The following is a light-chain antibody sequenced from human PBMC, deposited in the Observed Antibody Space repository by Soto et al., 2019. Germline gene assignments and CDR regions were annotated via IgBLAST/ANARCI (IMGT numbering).Light chain of an antibody. CDR1: QGIRTY. Sequence: DIQMTQSPSAMSASVGDRVTITCRASQGIRTYLAWFQQKPGKVPKRLIFSASSVQSGVPSRFSGSVSGTEFPLTISSLHPEDVATYYCLQSNSYPWTFGQGTKVQI. V-gene: IGKV1-17*03. CDR3: LQSNSYPWT. J-gene: IGKJ1*01. CDR2: SAS.